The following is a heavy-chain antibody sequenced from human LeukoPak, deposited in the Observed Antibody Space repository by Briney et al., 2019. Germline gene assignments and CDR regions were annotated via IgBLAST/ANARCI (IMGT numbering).Heavy chain of an antibody. CDR3: ARRSGDGYYFFDY. D-gene: IGHD3-22*01. V-gene: IGHV4-39*01. CDR1: GGSITSSGYS. CDR2: IYYRGNT. J-gene: IGHJ4*02. Sequence: PSEILSLTCTVSGGSITSSGYSWGWIRQPPGKGLEWIGTIYYRGNTNYNPSLKSLFTISVDTSKNQFSLKVSSVTAADTAVYYCARRSGDGYYFFDYWGQGTLVTVSS.